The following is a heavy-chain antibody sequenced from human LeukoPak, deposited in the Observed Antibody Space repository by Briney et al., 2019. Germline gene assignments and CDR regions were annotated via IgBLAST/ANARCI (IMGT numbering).Heavy chain of an antibody. CDR1: GFTFSGYA. CDR2: ISGSGGST. V-gene: IGHV3-23*01. J-gene: IGHJ5*02. D-gene: IGHD6-19*01. CDR3: AKQNSSGWYNWFDP. Sequence: PGGSLRLSCAASGFTFSGYAMSWVRQAPGKGLEWVSAISGSGGSTYYADSVKGRFTISRDNSKNTLYLQMNSLRAEDTAVYYCAKQNSSGWYNWFDPWGQGTLVTVSS.